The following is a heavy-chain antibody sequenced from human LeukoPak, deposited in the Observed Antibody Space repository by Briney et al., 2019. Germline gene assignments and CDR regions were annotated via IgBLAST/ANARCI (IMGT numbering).Heavy chain of an antibody. CDR3: ARGLTYYYYDSSGYSDY. V-gene: IGHV3-7*01. CDR2: IKQDGSEK. D-gene: IGHD3-22*01. J-gene: IGHJ4*02. Sequence: GGSLRLSCAASGYTFSSYWMHWVRQAPGKGLEWVANIKQDGSEKYYVDSVKGRFTISRDNAKNSLYLQMNSLRAEDTAVYYCARGLTYYYYDSSGYSDYWGQGTLVTVSS. CDR1: GYTFSSYW.